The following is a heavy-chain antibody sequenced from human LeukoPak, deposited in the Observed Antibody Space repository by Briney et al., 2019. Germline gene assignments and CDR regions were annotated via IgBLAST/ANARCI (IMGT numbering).Heavy chain of an antibody. CDR3: AREGPDNYYDSSGYYR. V-gene: IGHV4-34*01. CDR2: INHSGST. D-gene: IGHD3-22*01. Sequence: SETLSLTCAVYGGSFSGYYWSWIRQPPGKGLEWIGEINHSGSTNYNPSLKGRGTISLDTSKNQFSLKLSSVTAADTAVYYCAREGPDNYYDSSGYYRWGQGTLVTVSS. CDR1: GGSFSGYY. J-gene: IGHJ4*02.